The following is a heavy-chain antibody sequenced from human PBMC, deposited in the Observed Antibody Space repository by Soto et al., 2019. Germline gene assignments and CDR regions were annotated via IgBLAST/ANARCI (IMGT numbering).Heavy chain of an antibody. CDR3: ARSSRHYYYMDV. V-gene: IGHV1-3*01. CDR2: INAGNGNT. D-gene: IGHD6-6*01. CDR1: GYTFTSYA. J-gene: IGHJ6*03. Sequence: GASVKVSCKASGYTFTSYAMHWVRQAPGQRLEWMGWINAGNGNTKYSQKFQGRVTITRDTSASTAYMELSSLRSEDTAVYYCARSSRHYYYMDVWGKGTTVTVSS.